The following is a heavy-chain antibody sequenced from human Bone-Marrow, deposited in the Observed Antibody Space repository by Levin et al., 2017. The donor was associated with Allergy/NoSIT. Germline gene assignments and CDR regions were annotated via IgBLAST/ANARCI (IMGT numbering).Heavy chain of an antibody. CDR1: GFTFSSYG. D-gene: IGHD4-17*01. J-gene: IGHJ6*02. Sequence: SCAASGFTFSSYGMHWVRQAPGKGLEWVAVISYDGSNKYYADSVKGRFTISRDNSKNTLYLQMNSLRAEDTAVYYCAKAARGYGDYIYYYYGMDGWGQGTTVTVSS. CDR3: AKAARGYGDYIYYYYGMDG. V-gene: IGHV3-30*18. CDR2: ISYDGSNK.